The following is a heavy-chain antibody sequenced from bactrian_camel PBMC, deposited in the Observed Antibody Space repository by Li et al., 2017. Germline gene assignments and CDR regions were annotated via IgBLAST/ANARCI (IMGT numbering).Heavy chain of an antibody. CDR2: ISTGGPSI. Sequence: GSVQPGGSLRLSCVASGDTSSRYCMGWFRQVPGKERERVATISTGGPSIYYDASVKGRFFISQDHVKHTVYLQMNDLKPEDTAMYYCAATPIYYSPDLCPTTSSRYDWRGQGTQVTVS. CDR1: GDTSSRYC. V-gene: IGHV3S25*01. J-gene: IGHJ4*01. D-gene: IGHD2*01. CDR3: AATPIYYSPDLCPTTSSRYDW.